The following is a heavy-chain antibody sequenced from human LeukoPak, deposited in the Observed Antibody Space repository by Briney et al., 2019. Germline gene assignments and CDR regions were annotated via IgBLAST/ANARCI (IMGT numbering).Heavy chain of an antibody. CDR1: GYTFTDYY. Sequence: ASVKVSCKASGYTFTDYYMHWVRQAPGQGLEWMGWLNPNGDATEYAQKFQGRVTMTRDTSISTAYMELSRLRSDDTAVYYCVRGIPMRGIIVRAGYWGQGTLVTVTS. CDR3: VRGIPMRGIIVRAGY. V-gene: IGHV1-2*02. D-gene: IGHD2-21*01. J-gene: IGHJ4*02. CDR2: LNPNGDAT.